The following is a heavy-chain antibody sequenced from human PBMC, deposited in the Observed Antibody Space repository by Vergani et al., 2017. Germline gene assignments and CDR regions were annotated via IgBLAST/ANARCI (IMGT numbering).Heavy chain of an antibody. CDR1: GGTFSSYA. CDR3: ASRSMNERITIFQGLDYYYYYMDV. D-gene: IGHD3-3*01. Sequence: QVQLVQSGAEVKKPGSSVKVSCKASGGTFSSYAISWVRQAPGQGLEWMGGIIPIFGTANYAQKFQGRVTITADKSTSTAYMELSSLRSEDTAVYYCASRSMNERITIFQGLDYYYYYMDVWGKGTTVTVSS. CDR2: IIPIFGTA. V-gene: IGHV1-69*06. J-gene: IGHJ6*03.